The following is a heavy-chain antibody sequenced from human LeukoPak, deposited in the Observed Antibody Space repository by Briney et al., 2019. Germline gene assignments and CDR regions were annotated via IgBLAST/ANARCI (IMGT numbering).Heavy chain of an antibody. D-gene: IGHD6-19*01. Sequence: SETLSLTCTVSGGSISSSSYYWGWIRQPPGKGLEWIGSIYYSGSTYYNPSLKSRVTISVDTSKNQFSLKLSSVTAADTAVYYCARDGSGWFDYWGQGTLVTVSS. CDR3: ARDGSGWFDY. CDR2: IYYSGST. V-gene: IGHV4-39*02. J-gene: IGHJ4*02. CDR1: GGSISSSSYY.